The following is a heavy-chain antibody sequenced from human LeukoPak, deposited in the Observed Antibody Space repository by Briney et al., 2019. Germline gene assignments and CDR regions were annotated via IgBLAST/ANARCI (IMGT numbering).Heavy chain of an antibody. CDR2: ISYDGSNK. CDR3: VGYCSGGSCSN. Sequence: GGSLRLSCAASGFTFSSYAMHRVRQAPGKGLEWVAVISYDGSNKYYAHSVKGRFTISRDNSNNTLYLQMNSLRAEDTAVYYCVGYCSGGSCSNWGQGTLATVSS. CDR1: GFTFSSYA. D-gene: IGHD2-15*01. V-gene: IGHV3-30*04. J-gene: IGHJ4*02.